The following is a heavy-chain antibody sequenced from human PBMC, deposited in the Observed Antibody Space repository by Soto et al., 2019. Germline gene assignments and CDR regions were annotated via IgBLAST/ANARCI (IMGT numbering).Heavy chain of an antibody. CDR2: IYYSGST. V-gene: IGHV4-59*01. CDR3: AGASGSYQQEIDY. D-gene: IGHD1-26*01. J-gene: IGHJ4*02. Sequence: SETLSLTCTVSGGSISSYYWSWIRQPPGKGLEWIGYIYYSGSTNYNPSLKSRVTISVDTSKNQFSLKLSSVTAADTAVYYCAGASGSYQQEIDYWGQGTLVTVSS. CDR1: GGSISSYY.